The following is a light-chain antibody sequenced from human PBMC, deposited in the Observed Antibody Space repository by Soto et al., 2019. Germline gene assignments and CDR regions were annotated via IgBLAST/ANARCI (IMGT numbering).Light chain of an antibody. CDR2: AAS. CDR3: QQLSSYPVT. CDR1: QDIGIY. V-gene: IGKV1-9*01. J-gene: IGKJ1*01. Sequence: IQLTQSPSSLSASVGDRVTITCRASQDIGIYLAWYQQKPGKAPNLLIYAASSLQRGVPSRFIGSGSGTDFTLTIRSLQPEDFATYHCQQLSSYPVTFGQRTKVELK.